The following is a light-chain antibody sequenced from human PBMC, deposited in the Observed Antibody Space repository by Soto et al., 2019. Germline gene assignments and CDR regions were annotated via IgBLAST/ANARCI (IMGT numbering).Light chain of an antibody. CDR1: QSISNY. J-gene: IGKJ1*01. V-gene: IGKV1-39*01. Sequence: DIQMTQSPSSLSASVGDRVTITCRASQSISNYLNWYQQNPGKAPKLLIYAASSLQSGVPSRFSGSGSGTDFTLTISSLQPEDFATYDCQQSYSTPRTFGQGTKVEIK. CDR2: AAS. CDR3: QQSYSTPRT.